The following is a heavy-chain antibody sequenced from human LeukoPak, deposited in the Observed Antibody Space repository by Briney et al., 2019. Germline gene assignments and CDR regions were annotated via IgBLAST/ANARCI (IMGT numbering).Heavy chain of an antibody. CDR3: ARDFPGIAVAGTRPLDY. CDR2: IYYSGST. D-gene: IGHD6-19*01. V-gene: IGHV4-39*07. CDR1: GGSISSSSYY. J-gene: IGHJ4*02. Sequence: PSETLSLTCTVSGGSISSSSYYWGWTRQPPGKGLEWIGSIYYSGSTYYNPSLKSRVTISVDTSKNQFSLKLSSVTAADTAVYYCARDFPGIAVAGTRPLDYWGQGTLVTVSS.